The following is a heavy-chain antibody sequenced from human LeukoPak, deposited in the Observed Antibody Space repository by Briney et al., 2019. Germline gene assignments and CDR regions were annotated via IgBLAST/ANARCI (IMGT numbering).Heavy chain of an antibody. CDR2: IFGSGGSP. V-gene: IGHV3-23*01. Sequence: GGSLRLSCEASGFTFGSHAMYWVRQAPGKGLEWVAGIFGSGGSPRYADSVKGRFTISRDNPRNTVYLQINSLRDEDTAVYYCGKTTVGYSSGQKPAWPVDYWGQGTLVTVSS. CDR1: GFTFGSHA. D-gene: IGHD5-18*01. J-gene: IGHJ4*02. CDR3: GKTTVGYSSGQKPAWPVDY.